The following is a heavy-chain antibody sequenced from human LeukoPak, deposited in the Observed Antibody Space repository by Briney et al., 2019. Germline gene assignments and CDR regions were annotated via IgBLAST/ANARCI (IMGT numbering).Heavy chain of an antibody. J-gene: IGHJ4*02. D-gene: IGHD3-16*01. CDR2: IFSSGSS. CDR1: GGSISGYY. V-gene: IGHV4-59*08. CDR3: ARRSKLGYYFDS. Sequence: SETLSLTCTVSGGSISGYYWSWVRQPPGKGLEWIGYIFSSGSSNFNPSLKSRVTISVATSRKQFSVRRSSVTAADTAVYSCARRSKLGYYFDSWGQGILVTVSS.